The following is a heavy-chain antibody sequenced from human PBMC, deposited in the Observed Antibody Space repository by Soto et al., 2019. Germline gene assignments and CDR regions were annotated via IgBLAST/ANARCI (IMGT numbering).Heavy chain of an antibody. D-gene: IGHD6-13*01. CDR3: ASSRAPGIAALDY. J-gene: IGHJ4*02. CDR1: GFTFSSYA. CDR2: ISGSGGST. Sequence: GGSLRLSCAASGFTFSSYAMSWVRQAPGKGLEWVSAISGSGGSTYYADSVKGRFTISRDNSKNTLYLQMNSLRAEDTAVYYCASSRAPGIAALDYWGQGTLVTVSS. V-gene: IGHV3-23*01.